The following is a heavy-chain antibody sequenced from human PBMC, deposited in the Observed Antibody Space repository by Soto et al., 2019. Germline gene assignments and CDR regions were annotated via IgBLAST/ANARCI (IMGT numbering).Heavy chain of an antibody. CDR2: ISSGSSYI. D-gene: IGHD2-15*01. CDR3: AREDCSGGSCYGLDY. CDR1: GFTFSGYS. Sequence: GGSLRLSFAASGFTFSGYSINWVRQAPGKGLEWVSSISSGSSYIHYADSVKGRFTISRDNAKNSLYLQMNSLRTEDTAVYYCAREDCSGGSCYGLDYWGQGTLGTVSS. V-gene: IGHV3-21*01. J-gene: IGHJ4*02.